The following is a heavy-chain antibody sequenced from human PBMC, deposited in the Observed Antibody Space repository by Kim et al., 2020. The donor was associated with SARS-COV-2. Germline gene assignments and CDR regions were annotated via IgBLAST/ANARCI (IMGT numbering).Heavy chain of an antibody. V-gene: IGHV3-23*01. D-gene: IGHD3-10*01. CDR1: GFTFNSYA. CDR2: ISNSGGST. CDR3: AKDFYGSGSKVYGMDV. Sequence: GGSLRLSCAASGFTFNSYAMNWVRQAPGKGLEWVSVISNSGGSTYYADAVKGRFTISRDNSKNTLYLQMNSLRAEDTAVYYCAKDFYGSGSKVYGMDVWGQGTTVTVSS. J-gene: IGHJ6*02.